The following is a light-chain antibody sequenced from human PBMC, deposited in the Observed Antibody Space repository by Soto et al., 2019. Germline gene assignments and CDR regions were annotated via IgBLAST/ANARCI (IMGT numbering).Light chain of an antibody. CDR3: QQSYSTPRT. J-gene: IGKJ1*01. CDR1: QSISSW. V-gene: IGKV1-5*03. Sequence: DIQMTQSPSTLSASVGDRVTITCRASQSISSWLAWYQQKPGKAPKLLIYKASSLQSGAPSRFSGSGSGTEFTLTISSLQPDDFATYYCQQSYSTPRTFGQVSKVAIK. CDR2: KAS.